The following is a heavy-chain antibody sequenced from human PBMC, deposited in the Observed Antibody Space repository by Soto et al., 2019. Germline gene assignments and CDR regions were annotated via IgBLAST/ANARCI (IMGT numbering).Heavy chain of an antibody. CDR3: AREGVVGATRGYYFDY. CDR1: GFSFSTYA. D-gene: IGHD1-26*01. V-gene: IGHV3-30-3*01. J-gene: IGHJ4*02. CDR2: ILNDGSNK. Sequence: QAQLVESGGGVVQHGRSLRLSCAASGFSFSTYAMHWVRQAPGKGLEWVAIILNDGSNKYSADSVKGRFTISRDNSKNTLYLQMDSLRDEDTAMYYCAREGVVGATRGYYFDYWGQGTLVTVSS.